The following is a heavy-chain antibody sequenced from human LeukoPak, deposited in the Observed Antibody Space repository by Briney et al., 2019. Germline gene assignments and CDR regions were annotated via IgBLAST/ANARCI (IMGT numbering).Heavy chain of an antibody. V-gene: IGHV3-23*01. CDR2: ISASGDST. CDR3: AKGSGSPDY. Sequence: GGSLRLSCAAFGFTFSSFAVSWVRQAPGKGLEWVSGISASGDSTYCADSVKGRFTISRDNSKNTLYLQMNSLRAEDTAVYYCAKGSGSPDYWGQGTLVTVSS. CDR1: GFTFSSFA. D-gene: IGHD1-26*01. J-gene: IGHJ4*02.